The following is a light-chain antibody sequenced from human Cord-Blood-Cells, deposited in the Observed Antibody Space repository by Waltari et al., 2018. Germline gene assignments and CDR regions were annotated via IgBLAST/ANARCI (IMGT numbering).Light chain of an antibody. CDR1: QSISSW. J-gene: IGKJ3*01. Sequence: DIQMTQSPSTLSASVGDRVPITCRASQSISSWLAWYQQKPGKAPKLLIYDASSLESGVPSRFSGSGSGTKFTLTISSLQPDDFATYYCQQYNSYPFTFGPGTKVDIK. CDR3: QQYNSYPFT. V-gene: IGKV1-5*01. CDR2: DAS.